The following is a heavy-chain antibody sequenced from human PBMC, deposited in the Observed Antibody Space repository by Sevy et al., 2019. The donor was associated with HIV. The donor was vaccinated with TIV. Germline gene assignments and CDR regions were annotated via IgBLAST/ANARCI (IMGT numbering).Heavy chain of an antibody. CDR1: GFTFSAYY. CDR2: ISGAGTYT. Sequence: GGSLRLSCAASGFTFSAYYMTWIRQAPGKGLEWVSYISGAGTYTNYVESVKGRFTISRDNSKNSLYLQMNNLRAEDTAVYFCARSRSNYGDYYFDYWGQGILVTVSS. V-gene: IGHV3-11*06. D-gene: IGHD4-17*01. CDR3: ARSRSNYGDYYFDY. J-gene: IGHJ4*02.